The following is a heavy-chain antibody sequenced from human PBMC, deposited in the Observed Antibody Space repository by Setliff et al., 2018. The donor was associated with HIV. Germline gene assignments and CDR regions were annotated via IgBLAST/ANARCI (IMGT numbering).Heavy chain of an antibody. V-gene: IGHV4-34*01. CDR3: ASFFVTTVTNQDY. D-gene: IGHD4-17*01. Sequence: KASETLSLTCSVSGGSISDNKYYWSWIRQPPGKGLEWTGEINHSGSTNYNPSLKRRSTISVDTSNNQFSLKLTSVTAADTAMYYCASFFVTTVTNQDYWGQGTPVTVSS. CDR1: GGSISDNKYY. J-gene: IGHJ4*02. CDR2: INHSGST.